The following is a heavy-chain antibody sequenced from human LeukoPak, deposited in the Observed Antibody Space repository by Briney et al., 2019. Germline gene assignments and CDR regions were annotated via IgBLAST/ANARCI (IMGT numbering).Heavy chain of an antibody. CDR1: GFTVSVNY. D-gene: IGHD5-18*01. J-gene: IGHJ4*02. CDR3: ARGYNYAFSF. Sequence: GGSLRLSCEASGFTVSVNYVSWVRQAPGGGLEWVSTLYSGGSSHYADSVKGRFTISRDNSKNTLYLQMDTLRAEDTAVYYCARGYNYAFSFWGQGTLVTVTS. V-gene: IGHV3-66*01. CDR2: LYSGGSS.